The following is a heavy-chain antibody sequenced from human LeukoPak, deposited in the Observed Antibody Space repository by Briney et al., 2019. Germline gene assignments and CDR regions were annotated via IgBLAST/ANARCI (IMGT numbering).Heavy chain of an antibody. J-gene: IGHJ3*02. Sequence: ASVKVSCKASGYTFTGYYIHWVRQAPGQGLEWMGWISPNSGGTHYAQKFQGRVTMTRDTSINTAYMELSRLRSDDTAVYYCARAPTMIRTPPRAPLGIWGQGTTVTVSS. V-gene: IGHV1-2*02. CDR2: ISPNSGGT. D-gene: IGHD3-22*01. CDR1: GYTFTGYY. CDR3: ARAPTMIRTPPRAPLGI.